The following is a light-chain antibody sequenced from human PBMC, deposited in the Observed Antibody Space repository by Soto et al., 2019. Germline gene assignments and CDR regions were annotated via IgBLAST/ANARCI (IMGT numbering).Light chain of an antibody. CDR2: AAS. J-gene: IGKJ4*01. CDR1: QSLRSY. CDR3: QQSYSTLSLT. Sequence: DIPMTQSQSSLSASVGDRVTITCRASQSLRSYLNWYQQKPGKAPKLQIYAASSLQSGVPSRFSGSRSGTDFTLTISTLPPEDFATYYCQQSYSTLSLTFGGGTKVEVK. V-gene: IGKV1-39*01.